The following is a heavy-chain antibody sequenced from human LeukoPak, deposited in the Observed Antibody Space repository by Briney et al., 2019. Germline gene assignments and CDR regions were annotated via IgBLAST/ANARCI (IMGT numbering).Heavy chain of an antibody. Sequence: SETLSLTCAVSGGSISSNNWWGWVRQPPGKGLEWIGEIYHSGSPNYNPSLKSRVTISVDKSRNHFSPNLSSVTAADTAVYYCARVNINNWHSCDYWGQGTLVTVSS. CDR1: GGSISSNNW. CDR3: ARVNINNWHSCDY. D-gene: IGHD1-1*01. J-gene: IGHJ4*02. CDR2: IYHSGSP. V-gene: IGHV4-4*02.